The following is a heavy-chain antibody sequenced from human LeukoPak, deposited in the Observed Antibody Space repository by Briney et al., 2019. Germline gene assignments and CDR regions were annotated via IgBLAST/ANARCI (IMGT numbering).Heavy chain of an antibody. CDR1: GDTVSGNSGA. J-gene: IGHJ4*02. D-gene: IGHD1-1*01. CDR2: TYYMSKWFP. Sequence: SQTLSHTCAISGDTVSGNSGAWIWIRQSPSRGLEWLGRTYYMSKWFPEYAVSVKGRIIISPYTANNQFSRHLSSVTAYDTGVYYCAMALERYYFDFWGQGTLVTVSS. V-gene: IGHV6-1*01. CDR3: AMALERYYFDF.